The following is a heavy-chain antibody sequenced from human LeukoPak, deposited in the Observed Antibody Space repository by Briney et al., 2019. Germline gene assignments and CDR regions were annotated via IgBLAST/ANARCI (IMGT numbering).Heavy chain of an antibody. D-gene: IGHD6-6*01. Sequence: SETLSLTCTVSGGSISSYYWSWIRQPPGQGLEWIGYIYYSGSTKYNPSLKSRVTISVDTSKNQFSLKLSSVTAADTAVYYCARVQSISWFDYWGQGTLVTVSS. CDR1: GGSISSYY. J-gene: IGHJ4*02. CDR3: ARVQSISWFDY. V-gene: IGHV4-59*12. CDR2: IYYSGST.